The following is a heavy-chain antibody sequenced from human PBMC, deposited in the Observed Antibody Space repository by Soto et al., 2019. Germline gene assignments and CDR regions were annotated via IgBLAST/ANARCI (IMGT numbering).Heavy chain of an antibody. CDR2: IYYSGST. V-gene: IGHV4-59*01. CDR3: VSLLYGSAHYFDY. J-gene: IGHJ4*02. CDR1: GGSISSYY. Sequence: SETLSLTCTVSGGSISSYYWSWIRQPPGKGLEWIGYIYYSGSTNYNPSLKSRVTISVDTSKNQFSLKLSSVTAADTAVYYCVSLLYGSAHYFDYWGQGTLVTVSS. D-gene: IGHD3-10*01.